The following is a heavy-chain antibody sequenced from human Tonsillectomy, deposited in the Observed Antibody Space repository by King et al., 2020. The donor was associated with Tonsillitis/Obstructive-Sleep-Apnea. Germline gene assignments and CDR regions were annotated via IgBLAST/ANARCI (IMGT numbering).Heavy chain of an antibody. V-gene: IGHV3-43*02. CDR1: GFTFDDYA. D-gene: IGHD3-22*01. Sequence: VKLVESGGGVVQPGGSLRLSCAASGFTFDDYAMHWVRQAPGKGLEWVSLISGDGGRTYYEDSVKGRFTIYRDNSKNYLYLQMNSLRTEDTALYYCAKDSSGYFYLDYWGQGTLFTVSS. J-gene: IGHJ4*02. CDR3: AKDSSGYFYLDY. CDR2: ISGDGGRT.